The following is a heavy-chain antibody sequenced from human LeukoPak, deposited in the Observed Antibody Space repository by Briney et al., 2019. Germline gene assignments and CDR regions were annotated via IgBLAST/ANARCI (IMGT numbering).Heavy chain of an antibody. V-gene: IGHV5-51*01. CDR2: IYPGDSDT. CDR1: GYSFTSYW. D-gene: IGHD3-10*01. CDR3: GRWSGPMVRGVDY. Sequence: GESLKISCKGSGYSFTSYWVGWVRQMPGKGLEWMGIIYPGDSDTRYSPSFQGQVTISADKSISTAYLQWSSLKASDTGMYYCGRWSGPMVRGVDYWGQGTLVTVSS. J-gene: IGHJ4*02.